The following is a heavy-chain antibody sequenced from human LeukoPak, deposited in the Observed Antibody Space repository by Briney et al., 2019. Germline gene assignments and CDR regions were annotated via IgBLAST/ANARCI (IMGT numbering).Heavy chain of an antibody. Sequence: SETLSLTCTVSGGSISSYYWSWIRQPPGKGLEWIGYIYYSRSTNYNPSLKSRVTISVDTSKNQFSLKLSSVTAADTAVYYCAREGRFGSQRGAFDIWGQGTMVTVSS. CDR1: GGSISSYY. V-gene: IGHV4-59*01. CDR2: IYYSRST. CDR3: AREGRFGSQRGAFDI. J-gene: IGHJ3*02. D-gene: IGHD3-10*01.